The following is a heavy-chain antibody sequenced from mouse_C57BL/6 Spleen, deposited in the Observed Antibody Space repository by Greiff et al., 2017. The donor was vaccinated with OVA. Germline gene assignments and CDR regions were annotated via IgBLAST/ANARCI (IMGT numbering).Heavy chain of an antibody. CDR1: GFTFTDYY. CDR2: IRNKANGYTT. J-gene: IGHJ4*01. CDR3: ASQTLLSYYARDY. V-gene: IGHV7-3*01. Sequence: EVKVVESGGGLVQPGGSLSLSCAASGFTFTDYYMSWVRQPPGKALEWLGFIRNKANGYTTEYSASVKGRFTISRDNSQSILYLQMNALRAEDSATYYCASQTLLSYYARDYWGQGTSVTVSS. D-gene: IGHD2-1*01.